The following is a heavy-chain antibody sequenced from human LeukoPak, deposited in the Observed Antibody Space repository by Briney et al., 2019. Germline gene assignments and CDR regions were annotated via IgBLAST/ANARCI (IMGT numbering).Heavy chain of an antibody. D-gene: IGHD3-10*01. Sequence: TSETLSLTCTASGYSISSGYYWGWIRQPPGKGLEWIGYIYYSGSANYNPSLKSRVTISVDTSKNQFSLKLSSVTAADTAVYYCARDSALLWFGELPDAFDIWGQGTMVTVSS. J-gene: IGHJ3*02. CDR3: ARDSALLWFGELPDAFDI. CDR1: GYSISSGYY. CDR2: IYYSGSA. V-gene: IGHV4-61*01.